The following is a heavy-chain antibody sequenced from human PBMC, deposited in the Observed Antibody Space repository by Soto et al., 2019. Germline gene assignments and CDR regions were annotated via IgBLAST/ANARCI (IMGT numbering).Heavy chain of an antibody. V-gene: IGHV4-34*01. CDR1: GGSFSGYY. Sequence: SETLSLTCAVYGGSFSGYYWSWIRQPPGKGLEWIGEINHSESTNYNPSLKSRVTISVDTSKNQFSLKLSSVTAADTAVYYCARGYYGSGSYYLSGMALDYWGQGTLVNVSS. CDR2: INHSEST. CDR3: ARGYYGSGSYYLSGMALDY. J-gene: IGHJ4*02. D-gene: IGHD3-10*01.